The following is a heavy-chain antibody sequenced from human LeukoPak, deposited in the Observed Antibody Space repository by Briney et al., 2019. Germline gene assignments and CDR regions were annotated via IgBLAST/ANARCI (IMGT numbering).Heavy chain of an antibody. D-gene: IGHD3-10*01. Sequence: GGSLRLSCAASGFTFSSHWMHWVRQAPGKGLVWVSRINSDGSSTSYADSVKGRFPISRDNAKNTLYLQINSLRAEDTAVYYCARHYYGSLGFIDYWGQGTLVTVSS. CDR2: INSDGSST. CDR1: GFTFSSHW. V-gene: IGHV3-74*01. J-gene: IGHJ4*02. CDR3: ARHYYGSLGFIDY.